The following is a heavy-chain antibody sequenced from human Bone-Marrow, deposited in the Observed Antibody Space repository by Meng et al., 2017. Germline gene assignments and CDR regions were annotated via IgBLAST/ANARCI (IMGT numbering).Heavy chain of an antibody. V-gene: IGHV3-30*04. D-gene: IGHD5-12*01. Sequence: GESLKISCAASGFTFSSYAMHWVRQAPGKGLEWVAVISYDGSNKYYADSVKGRFTISRDNSKNTLYLQMNSLRAEDTAVYYCARDPLVATAEDGMDVWGQGTTVTVSS. CDR3: ARDPLVATAEDGMDV. CDR1: GFTFSSYA. J-gene: IGHJ6*02. CDR2: ISYDGSNK.